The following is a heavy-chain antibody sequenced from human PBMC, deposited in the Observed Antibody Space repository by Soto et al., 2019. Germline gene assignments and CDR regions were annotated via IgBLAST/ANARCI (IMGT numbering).Heavy chain of an antibody. CDR3: ARSFEQWPPWDFQH. Sequence: ASVKVSCKASGYTFTGYYMHWVRQAPGQGLEWMGWINPNSGGTNYAQKFQGWVTMTRDTSISTAYMELSRLRSDDTAVYYCARSFEQWPPWDFQHWGQGTLVTVSS. D-gene: IGHD6-19*01. CDR1: GYTFTGYY. J-gene: IGHJ1*01. V-gene: IGHV1-2*04. CDR2: INPNSGGT.